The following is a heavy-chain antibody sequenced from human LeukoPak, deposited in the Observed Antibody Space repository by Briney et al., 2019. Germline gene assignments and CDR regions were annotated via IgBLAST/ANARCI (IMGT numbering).Heavy chain of an antibody. Sequence: GGSLRLSCSASGFTFSSYVMFWVRQAPGRGLEYVSAVSSIGGSTYYADSVKGRFTISRDNSKNTLYLQMISLRPEDTAVYYCVKEGNGAFDIWGQGTMVTVSS. CDR3: VKEGNGAFDI. J-gene: IGHJ3*02. D-gene: IGHD2-8*01. V-gene: IGHV3-64D*09. CDR2: VSSIGGST. CDR1: GFTFSSYV.